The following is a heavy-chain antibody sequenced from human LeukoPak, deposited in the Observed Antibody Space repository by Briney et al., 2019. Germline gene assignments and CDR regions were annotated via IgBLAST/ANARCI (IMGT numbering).Heavy chain of an antibody. V-gene: IGHV4-34*01. Sequence: SETLSLTCAVYGGSFSGYYWSWIRQPPGKGLEWIGEINHSGSTNYNPSLKSRVTISVDTSKNQFSLKLSSVTAADTAVYYCARRNMITFDAFDIWGQGTMVTVSS. CDR2: INHSGST. J-gene: IGHJ3*02. CDR3: ARRNMITFDAFDI. D-gene: IGHD2/OR15-2a*01. CDR1: GGSFSGYY.